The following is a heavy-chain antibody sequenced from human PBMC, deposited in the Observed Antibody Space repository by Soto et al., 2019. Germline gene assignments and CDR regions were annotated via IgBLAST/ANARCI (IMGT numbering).Heavy chain of an antibody. D-gene: IGHD6-13*01. Sequence: QVQLVQSGAEVKKPGASLKVSCKASGDTFTSYYMHWVRQAPGQGLEWMGIINPSGGSTSYAQKFQGSVTMTRDTSTSTGYMELSSLRSEDTAVYYCARRGKPQLVRYYYYGMDVWGQGTTVTVSS. V-gene: IGHV1-46*01. CDR3: ARRGKPQLVRYYYYGMDV. J-gene: IGHJ6*02. CDR2: INPSGGST. CDR1: GDTFTSYY.